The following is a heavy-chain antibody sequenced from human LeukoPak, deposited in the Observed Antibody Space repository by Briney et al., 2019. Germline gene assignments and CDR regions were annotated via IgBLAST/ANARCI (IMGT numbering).Heavy chain of an antibody. J-gene: IGHJ4*02. CDR2: TNPSGATT. D-gene: IGHD1-26*01. CDR1: GYTFSTYY. V-gene: IGHV1-46*01. Sequence: ASVKVSCKASGYTFSTYYMHWVRQAPGQGLEWVGVTNPSGATTTYAQKFQGRVTMTRDTSTSTVYMELSSLRIEDTAMYYCSRDLGGSYNDYWGQGTMVTVSS. CDR3: SRDLGGSYNDY.